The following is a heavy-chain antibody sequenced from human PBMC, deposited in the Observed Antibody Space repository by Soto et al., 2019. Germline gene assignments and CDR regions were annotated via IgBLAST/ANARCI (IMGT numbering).Heavy chain of an antibody. Sequence: QVQLVESGGGVVQPGGSLRLSCEASGFNFSSYGIHWVRQAPGKGLEWVAVISHDGSYKYYGDAVKGRFTISRDTSKNAVYLEMNSLRPEDTAVYYCAKGLLAIVGTTLPRDAFNIWGQGTMVTVSS. CDR2: ISHDGSYK. D-gene: IGHD1-26*01. J-gene: IGHJ3*02. V-gene: IGHV3-30*18. CDR1: GFNFSSYG. CDR3: AKGLLAIVGTTLPRDAFNI.